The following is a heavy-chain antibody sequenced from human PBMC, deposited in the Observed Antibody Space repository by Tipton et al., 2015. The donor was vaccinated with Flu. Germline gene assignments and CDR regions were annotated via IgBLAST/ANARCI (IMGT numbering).Heavy chain of an antibody. CDR1: GFTFSQYW. J-gene: IGHJ5*02. CDR2: INHDGSEK. Sequence: SLRLSCATSGFTFSQYWMNWVRQAPGKGLEWVANINHDGSEKHYVESVKGRFTISRDNAKNTLYLQMNSLRAEDTAVYYCARAQPPRIAAAARGNWFDPWGQGTLVTVSS. D-gene: IGHD6-13*01. CDR3: ARAQPPRIAAAARGNWFDP. V-gene: IGHV3-7*01.